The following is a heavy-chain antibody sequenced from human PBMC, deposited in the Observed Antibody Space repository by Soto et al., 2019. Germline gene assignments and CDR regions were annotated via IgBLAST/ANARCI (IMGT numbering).Heavy chain of an antibody. CDR3: AHSPYYYDFWSGYPEFDY. J-gene: IGHJ4*02. CDR1: GFSLSTSGVG. D-gene: IGHD3-3*01. Sequence: SGPTRVNPTQTLTLTFTFSGFSLSTSGVGVGWIRQPPGKALEWLALIYWDDDKRYSPSLKSRLTITKDTSKNQVVLTMTNMDPVDTATYYCAHSPYYYDFWSGYPEFDYWGQGTLVTVSS. CDR2: IYWDDDK. V-gene: IGHV2-5*02.